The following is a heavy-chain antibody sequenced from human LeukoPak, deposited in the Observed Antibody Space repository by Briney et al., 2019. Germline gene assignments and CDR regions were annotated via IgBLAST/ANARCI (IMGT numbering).Heavy chain of an antibody. CDR2: ISYDGSNK. Sequence: GGSLRLSCAASGLTVSSYAMHWVRQAPGKGLERVAVISYDGSNKDYADSVKGRFTISRDNSRNTLSLQMNSLRPEDTAVYYCAKDLLYYGPGTYYNAAEYFQFWGQGTQVTVSS. CDR3: AKDLLYYGPGTYYNAAEYFQF. D-gene: IGHD3-10*01. V-gene: IGHV3-30*18. J-gene: IGHJ1*01. CDR1: GLTVSSYA.